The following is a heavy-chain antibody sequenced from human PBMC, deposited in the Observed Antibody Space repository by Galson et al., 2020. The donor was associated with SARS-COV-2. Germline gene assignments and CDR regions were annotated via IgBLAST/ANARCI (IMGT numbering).Heavy chain of an antibody. CDR1: GFTVSSNY. V-gene: IGHV3-66*01. J-gene: IGHJ4*02. CDR2: IYSGGST. CDR3: ARATVAGESGFDY. Sequence: GGSLRLSCAASGFTVSSNYMSWVRQAPGKGLEWVSVIYSGGSTYYADSVKGRFTISRDNSKNTLYLQMNSLRAEDTAVYYCARATVAGESGFDYWGQGTLVTVSS. D-gene: IGHD6-19*01.